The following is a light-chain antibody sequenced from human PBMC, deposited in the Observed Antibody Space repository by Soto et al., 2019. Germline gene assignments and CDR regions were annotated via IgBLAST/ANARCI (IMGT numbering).Light chain of an antibody. J-gene: IGKJ1*01. CDR2: WAS. CDR1: QTVLYSANNRNY. CDR3: QQYYSIPPT. Sequence: DIVMTQSPDSLAVSLGERATINCKSSQTVLYSANNRNYLTWYQQKPGQPPKLLIYWASTREVGVPDRFSGSGSGTDFTLPISGPQAEDVAVYYCQQYYSIPPTFGQGTKVEIK. V-gene: IGKV4-1*01.